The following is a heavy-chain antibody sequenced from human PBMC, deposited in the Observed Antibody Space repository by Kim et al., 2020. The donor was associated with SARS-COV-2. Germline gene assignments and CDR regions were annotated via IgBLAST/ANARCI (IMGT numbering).Heavy chain of an antibody. CDR2: K. D-gene: IGHD6-25*01. V-gene: IGHV3-30*02. J-gene: IGHJ5*02. CDR3: ATSGYNWFDP. Sequence: KYYADSVKCRFTITRDNSKNTGYLQMNSLRAEDTAVYYCATSGYNWFDPWGQGTLVTVSS.